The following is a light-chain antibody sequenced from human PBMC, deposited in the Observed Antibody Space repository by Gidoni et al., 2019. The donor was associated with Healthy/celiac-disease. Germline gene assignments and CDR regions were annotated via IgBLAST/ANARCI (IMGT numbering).Light chain of an antibody. CDR1: QSISSY. CDR3: QQSYSTPPT. V-gene: IGKV1-39*01. CDR2: AAS. Sequence: DIQMTQSPSPLSASVGDRVTITCRASQSISSYLNWYQQKPGKAPKLLIYAASSLQSGVPSRFSGSGSGTDFTLTISSLQPEDFATYYCQQSYSTPPTCXQXTKVEIK. J-gene: IGKJ1*01.